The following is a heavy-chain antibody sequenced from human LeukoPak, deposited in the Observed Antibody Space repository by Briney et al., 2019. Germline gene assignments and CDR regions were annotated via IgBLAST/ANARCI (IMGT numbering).Heavy chain of an antibody. J-gene: IGHJ4*02. Sequence: ASVKVSCKASGGTFSSYAISWVRQAPGQGLEWMGRIIPILGIANYAQKFQGRVTTTADKSTSTAYMELSSLRSEDTAVYYCARGPSYYYDSSGYYNNDYWGQGTLVTVSS. D-gene: IGHD3-22*01. CDR1: GGTFSSYA. CDR3: ARGPSYYYDSSGYYNNDY. V-gene: IGHV1-69*04. CDR2: IIPILGIA.